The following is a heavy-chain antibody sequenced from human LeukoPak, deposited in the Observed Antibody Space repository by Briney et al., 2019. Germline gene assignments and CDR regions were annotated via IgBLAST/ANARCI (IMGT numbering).Heavy chain of an antibody. Sequence: ASVKVSCKASGYTFTNYFMHWVRQAPGQRLEWMGWIDAGNGNTKCSQKFHDRVTITRDTPASTAYMELTSLRSEDTAVYYCARQGQQGDFDYWGQGTLVTVSS. D-gene: IGHD6-13*01. CDR1: GYTFTNYF. J-gene: IGHJ4*02. CDR3: ARQGQQGDFDY. V-gene: IGHV1-3*01. CDR2: IDAGNGNT.